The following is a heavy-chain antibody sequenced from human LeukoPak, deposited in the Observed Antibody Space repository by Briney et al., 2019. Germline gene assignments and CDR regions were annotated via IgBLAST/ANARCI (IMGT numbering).Heavy chain of an antibody. J-gene: IGHJ3*02. Sequence: PGGSLRLSCEASGFTFSSYGMHWVRQAPGKGLEWVAIIWYDGSNKYYADSVKGRFTLSRDNSKNTLYLQMNSLRAEDTAVYYCARDSYYDRTGGAFDIWGQGTMVTASA. D-gene: IGHD3-22*01. CDR3: ARDSYYDRTGGAFDI. CDR1: GFTFSSYG. V-gene: IGHV3-33*01. CDR2: IWYDGSNK.